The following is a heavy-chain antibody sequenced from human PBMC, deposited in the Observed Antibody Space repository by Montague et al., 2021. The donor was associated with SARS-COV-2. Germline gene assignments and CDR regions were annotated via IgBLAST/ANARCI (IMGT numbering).Heavy chain of an antibody. CDR2: IYYSGST. CDR1: GGSISSSSYY. V-gene: IGHV4-39*07. J-gene: IGHJ6*02. Sequence: SETLSLTCTVSGGSISSSSYYWGWIRQPPGKGLEWIGSIYYSGSTYYNPSLKSRVTISVDTSKNQFSLKLSSVTAADTAVYYCARDQGYNWNHYYYYGMDVWGQGTTVTVSS. D-gene: IGHD1-20*01. CDR3: ARDQGYNWNHYYYYGMDV.